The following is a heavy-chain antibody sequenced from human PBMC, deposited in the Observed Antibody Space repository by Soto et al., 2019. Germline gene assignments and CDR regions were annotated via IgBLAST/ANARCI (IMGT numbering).Heavy chain of an antibody. J-gene: IGHJ4*02. D-gene: IGHD3-22*01. V-gene: IGHV4-31*03. CDR1: GGSIGSGGYY. CDR2: IYYSGST. Sequence: SETLSLTCTVSGGSIGSGGYYWSWIRQHPGKGLEWIGYIYYSGSTYYNPSLKSRVTISVDTSKNQFSLKLSSVTAADTAVYYCASSRGDLYYDSSGYYPYWGQGTLVTVSS. CDR3: ASSRGDLYYDSSGYYPY.